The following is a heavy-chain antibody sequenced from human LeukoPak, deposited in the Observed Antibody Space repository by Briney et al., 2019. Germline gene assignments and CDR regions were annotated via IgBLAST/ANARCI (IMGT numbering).Heavy chain of an antibody. Sequence: GGSLRLSCAASGFTFSTYSMNWVRQAPGKGLEWVSSISISSNYIYYADSVKGRFTISRDNAKNSLYLQMNSLRAEDTALYYRAKADGSGSGYYLDVWGKGTTVTGSS. D-gene: IGHD1-26*01. J-gene: IGHJ6*03. V-gene: IGHV3-21*01. CDR2: ISISSNYI. CDR1: GFTFSTYS. CDR3: AKADGSGSGYYLDV.